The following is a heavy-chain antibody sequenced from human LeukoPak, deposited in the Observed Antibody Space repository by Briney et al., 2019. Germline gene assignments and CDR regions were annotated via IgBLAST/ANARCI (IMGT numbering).Heavy chain of an antibody. D-gene: IGHD6-13*01. Sequence: PSETLSLTCTVSGGSISSRSYYWGWIRQPPGKGLEWIGSIYYSGSTYYNPSLKSRVTMSVDTSKSQFSLKLTSVTAADTAVYYCARGGSSSSWPFYYWGQGTLVTVSS. V-gene: IGHV4-39*07. CDR1: GGSISSRSYY. CDR3: ARGGSSSSWPFYY. J-gene: IGHJ4*02. CDR2: IYYSGST.